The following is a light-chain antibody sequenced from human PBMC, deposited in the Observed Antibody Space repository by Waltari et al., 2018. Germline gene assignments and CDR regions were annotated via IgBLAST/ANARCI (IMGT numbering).Light chain of an antibody. CDR2: ATS. Sequence: DIQMTQSPSSLSASIGDIGTITCRASENIGSYLNWYQQSTGEAPKLLIYATSTLQTEVPSRFSCSGSRTDFTLTISSLQPEDFATYYCQHTFETPYSFGQGTKLESK. J-gene: IGKJ2*01. V-gene: IGKV1-39*01. CDR3: QHTFETPYS. CDR1: ENIGSY.